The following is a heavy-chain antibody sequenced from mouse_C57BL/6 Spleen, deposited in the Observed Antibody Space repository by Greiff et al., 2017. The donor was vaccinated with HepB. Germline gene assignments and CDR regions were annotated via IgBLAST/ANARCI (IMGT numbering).Heavy chain of an antibody. D-gene: IGHD2-3*01. CDR3: ARWEGYSFAY. V-gene: IGHV14-2*01. CDR1: GFNIKDYY. J-gene: IGHJ3*01. CDR2: IDPEDGET. Sequence: EVQLQQSGAELVKPGASVKLSCTASGFNIKDYYMHWVKQRTEQGLEWIGRIDPEDGETKSAPKFPGKATITADTSSNTAYLQLSSLTSEDTAVYYCARWEGYSFAYWGQGTLVTVSA.